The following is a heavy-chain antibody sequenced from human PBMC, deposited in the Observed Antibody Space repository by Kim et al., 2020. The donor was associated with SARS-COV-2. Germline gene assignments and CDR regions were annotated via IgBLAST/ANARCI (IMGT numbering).Heavy chain of an antibody. CDR2: IWYDGSKK. CDR3: AKNNDGTRFDFEY. J-gene: IGHJ4*02. CDR1: GFTFSNSG. Sequence: GGSLRLSCAASGFTFSNSGMHWVRQAPGKGLEWVAVIWYDGSKKYYGDSVKGRFTISRDNAKNTLYLQMDSLRAEDTATYYCAKNNDGTRFDFEYWGQGALVSVSS. D-gene: IGHD6-13*01. V-gene: IGHV3-33*06.